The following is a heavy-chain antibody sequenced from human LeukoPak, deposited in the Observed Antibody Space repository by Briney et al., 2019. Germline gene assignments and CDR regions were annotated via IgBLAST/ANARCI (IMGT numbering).Heavy chain of an antibody. V-gene: IGHV3-21*01. CDR1: GFTFSSYS. CDR3: AREVGGCYDY. D-gene: IGHD2-15*01. CDR2: ISSSSSYI. J-gene: IGHJ4*02. Sequence: PGGSLRLSCAASGFTFSSYSMNWVRQAPGKGLEWVSSISSSSSYIYYADSVKGRFTISRDNAKNSLYLQMNSLGAEDTAVYYCAREVGGCYDYWGQGTLVTVSS.